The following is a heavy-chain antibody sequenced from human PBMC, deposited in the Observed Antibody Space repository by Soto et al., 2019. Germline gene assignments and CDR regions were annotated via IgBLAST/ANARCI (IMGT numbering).Heavy chain of an antibody. CDR2: XXXXXGXX. Sequence: ASVEVSCKACGYRFTSCYMHSVRQAPGQGXXGXXIXXXXXGXXXYAQKFQGRITMTRDTSTTKVYMELSRLRSEDTAVYYCATRDRGHYWGQGTLVTAAS. CDR3: ATRDRGHY. V-gene: IGHV1-46*01. D-gene: IGHD3-10*01. J-gene: IGHJ1*01. CDR1: GYRFTSCY.